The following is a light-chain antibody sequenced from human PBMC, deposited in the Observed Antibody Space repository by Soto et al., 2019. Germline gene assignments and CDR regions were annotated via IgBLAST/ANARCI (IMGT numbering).Light chain of an antibody. CDR3: QQYENLPT. Sequence: DVPATQSPSSLSTSGGDIVTITCQASQNINNYLNWYQQKPGRAPKLLIYDASNLEEGVPSSFRGSGSGTDFTFTISRLQPEDIATYYCQQYENLPTFGQGTRLEIK. J-gene: IGKJ5*01. CDR1: QNINNY. V-gene: IGKV1-33*01. CDR2: DAS.